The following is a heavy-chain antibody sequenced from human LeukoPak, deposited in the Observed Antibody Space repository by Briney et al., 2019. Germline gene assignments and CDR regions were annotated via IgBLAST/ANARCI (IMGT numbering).Heavy chain of an antibody. CDR1: GFTFSSYN. J-gene: IGHJ4*02. Sequence: GGSLRLSCAASGFTFSSYNMNWVRQAPGKGLEWVANIQQDGSEIFYVDSVRGRFTISRDNAKNSLYLQMNTLRAEDTAVYYCARPSFVTGSYYPLWGQGTLVAVSS. CDR2: IQQDGSEI. V-gene: IGHV3-7*01. D-gene: IGHD1-26*01. CDR3: ARPSFVTGSYYPL.